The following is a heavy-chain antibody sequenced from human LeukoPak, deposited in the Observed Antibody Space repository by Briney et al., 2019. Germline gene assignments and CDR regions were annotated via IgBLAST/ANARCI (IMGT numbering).Heavy chain of an antibody. V-gene: IGHV1-2*02. CDR2: INPNSGGT. D-gene: IGHD4-17*01. CDR3: ARGYGDNPDY. J-gene: IGHJ4*02. CDR1: GYTFTGYY. Sequence: GASVKVSCTASGYTFTGYYMYWVRQAPGQGLEWMGWINPNSGGTNYAQKFQGRVTMTRDTSISTAYMGLSRLRSDDTAVYYCARGYGDNPDYWGQGTLVTVSS.